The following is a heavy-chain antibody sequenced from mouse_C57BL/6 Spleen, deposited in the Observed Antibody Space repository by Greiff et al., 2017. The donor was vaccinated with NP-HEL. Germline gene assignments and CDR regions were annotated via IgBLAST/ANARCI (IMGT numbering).Heavy chain of an antibody. J-gene: IGHJ2*01. Sequence: QVQLQQPGAELVRPGTSVKLSCKASGYTFTSYWMHWVKQRPGQGLEWIGVIDPSDSYTNYNQKFKGKATLTVDTSSSTAYMQLSSLTSEDSAVYYCARPAQATFDYWGQGTTLTVSS. CDR2: IDPSDSYT. D-gene: IGHD3-2*02. CDR3: ARPAQATFDY. V-gene: IGHV1-59*01. CDR1: GYTFTSYW.